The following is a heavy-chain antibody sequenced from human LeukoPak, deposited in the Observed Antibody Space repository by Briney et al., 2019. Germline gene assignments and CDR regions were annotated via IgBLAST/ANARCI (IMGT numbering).Heavy chain of an antibody. Sequence: PGGSLRLSCAASGFTFSSYGMHWVRQAPGKGLEWVAFIRYDGSNKYYADSVRGRFTISRDNAKDSLFLQMNSLRVEDTAVYFCARSFLMSLGELLSGGFDVWGQGAMVTVSS. D-gene: IGHD3-16*01. CDR2: IRYDGSNK. CDR3: ARSFLMSLGELLSGGFDV. J-gene: IGHJ3*01. V-gene: IGHV3-30*02. CDR1: GFTFSSYG.